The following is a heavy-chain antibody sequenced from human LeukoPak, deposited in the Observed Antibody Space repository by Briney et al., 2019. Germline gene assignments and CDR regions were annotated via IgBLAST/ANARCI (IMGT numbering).Heavy chain of an antibody. CDR1: GFTFSTYS. V-gene: IGHV3-23*01. Sequence: GGSLRLSCAASGFTFSTYSMNWVRQAPGKGLEWVSAISGSGGSTYYADSVKGRFTISRDNSKNTLYLQMNSLRAEDTAVYYCADLHSSGQYWGQGTLVTVSS. J-gene: IGHJ4*02. CDR2: ISGSGGST. CDR3: ADLHSSGQY. D-gene: IGHD3-22*01.